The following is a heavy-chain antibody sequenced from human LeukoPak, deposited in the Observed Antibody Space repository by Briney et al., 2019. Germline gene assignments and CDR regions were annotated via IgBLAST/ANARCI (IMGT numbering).Heavy chain of an antibody. CDR2: IIPIYGTA. CDR3: ARAGRGSRSKYYFDY. CDR1: GGTLSSYA. V-gene: IGHV1-69*13. D-gene: IGHD2-15*01. J-gene: IGHJ4*02. Sequence: ASVKVSCKASGGTLSSYAISWVRQAPGQGLEWMGGIIPIYGTANYAQKFQGRVTITADESTSTAYMDLSSLRSEDTAVYYCARAGRGSRSKYYFDYWGQGTLVTVSS.